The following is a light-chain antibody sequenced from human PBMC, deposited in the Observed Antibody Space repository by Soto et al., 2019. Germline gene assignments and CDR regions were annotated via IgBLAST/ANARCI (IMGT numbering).Light chain of an antibody. CDR1: QSVGNN. V-gene: IGKV3-15*01. Sequence: EIVMTQSPATLSVSPGERTTLSCRASQSVGNNLAWYQQKPGQAPRLLIYGAYTRATGIPARFSGSGSGTDFTLTISSLQSEDFAVYYWQHYHYWPPKTFGQGTKVEMK. J-gene: IGKJ1*01. CDR3: QHYHYWPPKT. CDR2: GAY.